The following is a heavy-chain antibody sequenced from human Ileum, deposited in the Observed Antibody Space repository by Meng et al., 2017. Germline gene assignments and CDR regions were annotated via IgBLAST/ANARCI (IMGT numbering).Heavy chain of an antibody. CDR1: GGFSSSNTG. Sequence: LLQSAAPGVETPSAPLPISGVVSGGFSSSNTGWSWVRQPPAKGLEWIGKISQSGNTNYNPSLNIRVTMSVDKSKNQVSLKLSFVTAADTAVYFCASHDFYSLDSWGQGTLVTVSS. D-gene: IGHD3/OR15-3a*01. V-gene: IGHV4/OR15-8*01. CDR3: ASHDFYSLDS. CDR2: ISQSGNT. J-gene: IGHJ4*02.